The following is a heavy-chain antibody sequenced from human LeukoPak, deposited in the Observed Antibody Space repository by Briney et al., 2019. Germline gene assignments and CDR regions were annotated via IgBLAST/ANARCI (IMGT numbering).Heavy chain of an antibody. Sequence: SETLSLTCAVYGGSFSGYYWSWIRQPPGKGLEWIGYIYYSGSTYYNPSLKSRVTISVDTSKNRFSLKLSSVTAADTAVYYCAGQRRDSSGYYSKALFDYWGQGTLVTVSS. D-gene: IGHD3-22*01. CDR2: IYYSGST. CDR1: GGSFSGYY. CDR3: AGQRRDSSGYYSKALFDY. J-gene: IGHJ4*02. V-gene: IGHV4-30-4*01.